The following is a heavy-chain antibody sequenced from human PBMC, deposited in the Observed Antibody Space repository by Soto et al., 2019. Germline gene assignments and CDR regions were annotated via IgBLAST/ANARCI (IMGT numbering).Heavy chain of an antibody. Sequence: ASVKVSCKASGYTFTSYDINWVRQATGQGLEWMGWMNPNSGNTGYAQKFQGRVTMTRNTSISTAYMELSSLRSEDTAVYYCAKGVRYSDFGRGEHWDLLDYGGKGTLVTVS. V-gene: IGHV1-8*01. D-gene: IGHD3-3*01. CDR1: GYTFTSYD. J-gene: IGHJ4*02. CDR3: AKGVRYSDFGRGEHWDLLDY. CDR2: MNPNSGNT.